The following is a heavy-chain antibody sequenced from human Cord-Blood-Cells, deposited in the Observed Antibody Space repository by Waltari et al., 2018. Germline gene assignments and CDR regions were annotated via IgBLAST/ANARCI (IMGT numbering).Heavy chain of an antibody. D-gene: IGHD6-6*01. Sequence: QVQLQQWGAGLLKPSETLSLTCAVYGGSFSGSYWSWFRQPPGKGLEWIGEINHSGSTNYNPSLKSRVTISVDTSKNQFSLKLSSVTAADTAVYYCARWVRNEQLDWYFDLWGRGTLVTVSS. CDR1: GGSFSGSY. V-gene: IGHV4-34*01. CDR2: INHSGST. CDR3: ARWVRNEQLDWYFDL. J-gene: IGHJ2*01.